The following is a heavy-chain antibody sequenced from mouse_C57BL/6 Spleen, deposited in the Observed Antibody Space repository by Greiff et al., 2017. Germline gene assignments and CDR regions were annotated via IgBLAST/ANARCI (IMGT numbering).Heavy chain of an antibody. CDR3: ARQRDGGIAWFAY. J-gene: IGHJ3*01. CDR2: ISSGGSYT. Sequence: EVQLVESGGDLVKPGGSLKLSCAASGFTFSSYGMSWVRQTPDKRLEWVATISSGGSYTYYPDSVKGRFTISRDNAKNTLYLQMSSLKSEDTAMYYCARQRDGGIAWFAYWGQGTLVTVSA. D-gene: IGHD2-3*01. CDR1: GFTFSSYG. V-gene: IGHV5-6*01.